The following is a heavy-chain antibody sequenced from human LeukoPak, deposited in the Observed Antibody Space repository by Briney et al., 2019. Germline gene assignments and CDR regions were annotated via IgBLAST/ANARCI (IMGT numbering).Heavy chain of an antibody. V-gene: IGHV3-21*04. Sequence: GGSLRLSCAASGFTFSSYSMNWVRQAPGKGLEWVSSISSSSSYIYYADSVKGRFTISRDNAKNSLYLQMNSLRAEDTALYYCAKDHYDSSGYYYSLTFDIWGQGTMVTVSS. D-gene: IGHD3-22*01. CDR2: ISSSSSYI. CDR3: AKDHYDSSGYYYSLTFDI. J-gene: IGHJ3*02. CDR1: GFTFSSYS.